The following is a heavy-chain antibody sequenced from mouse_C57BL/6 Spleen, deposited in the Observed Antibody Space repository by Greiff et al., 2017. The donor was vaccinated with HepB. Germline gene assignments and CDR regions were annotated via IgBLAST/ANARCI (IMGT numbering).Heavy chain of an antibody. V-gene: IGHV1-80*01. CDR1: GYAFSSYW. J-gene: IGHJ1*03. CDR2: IYPGDGDT. CDR3: ARRETVGWYFDV. D-gene: IGHD1-1*01. Sequence: VQLQQSGAELVKPGASVKISCKASGYAFSSYWMNWVKQRPGKGLEWIGQIYPGDGDTNYNGKFKGKATLTADKSSSTAYMQLSSMTSEDSAVYFCARRETVGWYFDVWGTGTTVTVSS.